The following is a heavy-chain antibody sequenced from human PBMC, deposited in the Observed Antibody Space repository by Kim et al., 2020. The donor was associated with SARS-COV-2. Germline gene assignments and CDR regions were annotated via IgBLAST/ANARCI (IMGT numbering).Heavy chain of an antibody. CDR2: IIPIFGTA. CDR1: GGTFSSYA. Sequence: SVKVSCKASGGTFSSYAISWVRQAPGQGLEWMGGIIPIFGTANYAQKFQGRVTITADESTSTAYMELSSLRSEDTAVYYCARVGLTWIQGVPSLLYYYGMDVWGQGTTVTVSS. D-gene: IGHD5-18*01. CDR3: ARVGLTWIQGVPSLLYYYGMDV. J-gene: IGHJ6*02. V-gene: IGHV1-69*13.